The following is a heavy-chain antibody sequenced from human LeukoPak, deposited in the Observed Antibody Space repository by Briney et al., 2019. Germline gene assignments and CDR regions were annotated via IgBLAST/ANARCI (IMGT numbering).Heavy chain of an antibody. CDR3: AKVCSYYDSKDY. CDR2: ISGSGGST. J-gene: IGHJ4*02. V-gene: IGHV3-23*01. CDR1: GFTFSSYA. D-gene: IGHD3-22*01. Sequence: GGSLRLSCAASGFTFSSYAMSWVRQAPGKGLEWASAISGSGGSTYYADSVKGRFTISRDNSKNTLYLQMNSLRAEDTAVYYCAKVCSYYDSKDYWGQGTLVTVSS.